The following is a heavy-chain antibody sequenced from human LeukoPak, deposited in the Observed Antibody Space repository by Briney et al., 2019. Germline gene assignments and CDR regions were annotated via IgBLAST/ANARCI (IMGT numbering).Heavy chain of an antibody. CDR3: ARRSSSGFRYYYYYMDV. J-gene: IGHJ6*03. CDR2: IYYSGST. CDR1: GGSISSSSYY. V-gene: IGHV4-39*01. D-gene: IGHD6-19*01. Sequence: SETLSLTCTVSGGSISSSSYYWGWIRQPPGKGLEWIGSIYYSGSTYYNPSLKSRVTISVDTSKNQFSLKLSSATAADTAVYYCARRSSSGFRYYYYYMDVWGKGTTVTISS.